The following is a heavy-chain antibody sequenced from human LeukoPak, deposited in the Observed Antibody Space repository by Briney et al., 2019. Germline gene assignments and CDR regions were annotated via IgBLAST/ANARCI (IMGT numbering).Heavy chain of an antibody. CDR2: IIPIFGTA. V-gene: IGHV1-69*05. J-gene: IGHJ4*02. D-gene: IGHD6-19*01. CDR3: ARSPPLAEAGTEDY. Sequence: ASVKVSCKASGGTFSSYAISWVRQAPGQGLEWMGGIIPIFGTANYAQNLQGRVTMTTDASTSTAYMELRSLRSDDTAVYYCARSPPLAEAGTEDYWGQGTLVTVSS. CDR1: GGTFSSYA.